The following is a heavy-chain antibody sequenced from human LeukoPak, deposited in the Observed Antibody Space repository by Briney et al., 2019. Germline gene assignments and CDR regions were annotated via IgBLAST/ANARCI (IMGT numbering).Heavy chain of an antibody. CDR1: GFTFSSYA. CDR3: ARGLMGYSTPFDY. Sequence: PGGSLRLSCAASGFTFSSYAMSWVRQAPGKGLEWVSAISGSGGSTYCADSVKGRFTISRDNSKNTLYLQMNSLRAEDSAVYYCARGLMGYSTPFDYWGQGTLVTVSS. CDR2: ISGSGGST. J-gene: IGHJ4*02. V-gene: IGHV3-23*01. D-gene: IGHD2-15*01.